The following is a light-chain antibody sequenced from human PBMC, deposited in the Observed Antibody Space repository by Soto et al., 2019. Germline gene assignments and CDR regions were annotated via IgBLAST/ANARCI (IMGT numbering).Light chain of an antibody. CDR1: QSVLYSSNNKNY. J-gene: IGKJ2*01. CDR2: WAS. V-gene: IGKV4-1*01. Sequence: SCWSSQSVLYSSNNKNYLAWYQQKPGQPPKLLIYWASTRESGVPDRFSGSGSGTDFTLTISSLQAEDVTVYYCQQYYSTPHTFGQGTRLEIK. CDR3: QQYYSTPHT.